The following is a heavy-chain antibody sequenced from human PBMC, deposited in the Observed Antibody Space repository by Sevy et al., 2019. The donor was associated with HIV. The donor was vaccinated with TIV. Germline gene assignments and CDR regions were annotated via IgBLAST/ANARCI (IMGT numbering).Heavy chain of an antibody. J-gene: IGHJ4*02. CDR1: GFTISRYA. CDR3: AKDRGQGFFDY. Sequence: GGSLRLSCAASGFTISRYAMSWVRQAPGKGLEWVSAISGSGGSTYYADSVKGRFTISRDNSKNTLYLQMNSLRAEDTAVYYCAKDRGQGFFDYWGQGTLVTVSS. D-gene: IGHD3-10*01. CDR2: ISGSGGST. V-gene: IGHV3-23*01.